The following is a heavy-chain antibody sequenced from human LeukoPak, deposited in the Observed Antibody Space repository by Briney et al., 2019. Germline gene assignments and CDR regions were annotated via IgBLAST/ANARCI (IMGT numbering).Heavy chain of an antibody. J-gene: IGHJ4*02. D-gene: IGHD3-3*01. CDR3: ARGPPDFWSGREYYFDY. Sequence: SVKVSCKASGGTFSSYAISWVLQAPGQGLEWMGGIIPIFGTANYAQKFQGRVTITAEESTSTAYMELSSLRSEDTAVYYCARGPPDFWSGREYYFDYWGQGTLVTVSS. CDR2: IIPIFGTA. CDR1: GGTFSSYA. V-gene: IGHV1-69*13.